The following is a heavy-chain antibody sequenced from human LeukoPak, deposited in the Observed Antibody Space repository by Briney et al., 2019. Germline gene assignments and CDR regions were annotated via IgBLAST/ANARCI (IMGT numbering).Heavy chain of an antibody. V-gene: IGHV1-2*02. CDR2: INPNNGGT. CDR1: GYMFIGYY. CDR3: AREGGGDGYNFDF. J-gene: IGHJ4*02. Sequence: ASVKVSCKASGYMFIGYYMYWVRQAPGQGLEWMGWINPNNGGTNYAQKFQGRVTMTRETSISTAYMELSRLTSDDTDVYYCAREGGGDGYNFDFWGQGTLVTVSS. D-gene: IGHD5-24*01.